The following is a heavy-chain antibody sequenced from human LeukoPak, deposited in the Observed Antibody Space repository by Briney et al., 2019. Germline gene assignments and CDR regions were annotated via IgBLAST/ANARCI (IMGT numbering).Heavy chain of an antibody. Sequence: SETLSLTCTVSGGSISSYYWSWIRQPPGKGLEWIGYIYYSGSTNYNPSLKSRVTISVDTSKNQFSLKLSSVTAADTAVYYCARQWGGSSSWFDPWGQGTLVTVSS. CDR3: ARQWGGSSSWFDP. CDR2: IYYSGST. CDR1: GGSISSYY. D-gene: IGHD6-13*01. J-gene: IGHJ5*02. V-gene: IGHV4-59*08.